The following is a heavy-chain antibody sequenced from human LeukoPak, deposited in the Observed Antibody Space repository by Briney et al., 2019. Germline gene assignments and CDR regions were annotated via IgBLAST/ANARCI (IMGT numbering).Heavy chain of an antibody. V-gene: IGHV3-7*01. Sequence: GGSLSLSCATSGVTFSNDWMTWVRQAQGKGLEWVASIKQDGSQKNYVDSVKGRFTISRDNTKKSLFLQMNSLRAEDTGIYYCARDTSPSSRSSYFDSLDMWGQGILVTVSS. CDR1: GVTFSNDW. CDR2: IKQDGSQK. D-gene: IGHD6-13*01. CDR3: ARDTSPSSRSSYFDSLDM. J-gene: IGHJ3*02.